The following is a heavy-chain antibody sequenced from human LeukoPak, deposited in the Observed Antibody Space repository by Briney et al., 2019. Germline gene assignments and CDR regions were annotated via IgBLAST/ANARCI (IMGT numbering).Heavy chain of an antibody. Sequence: PGGSLRLSCAASGFTFNNYAMSWVRQAPGKGLEWVSGIRAGGDSTDYAASVQGRFIISRDNSKNTVYLHMSSLRADDTAVYYCAPLNWVQHPFDYWGQGTLVTVSS. V-gene: IGHV3-23*01. D-gene: IGHD7-27*01. J-gene: IGHJ4*02. CDR2: IRAGGDST. CDR1: GFTFNNYA. CDR3: APLNWVQHPFDY.